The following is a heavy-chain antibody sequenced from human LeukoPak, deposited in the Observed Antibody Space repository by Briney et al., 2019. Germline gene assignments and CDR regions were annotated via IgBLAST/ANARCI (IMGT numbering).Heavy chain of an antibody. CDR3: ARDGYYYDSSGYYYCYYMDV. V-gene: IGHV4-59*12. J-gene: IGHJ6*03. Sequence: SETLSLTCTVSGGSISSYYWSWIRQPPGKGLEWIGYIYYSWSTNYNPSLKSRVTISVDTSKNQFSLKLSSVTAADTAVYYCARDGYYYDSSGYYYCYYMDVWGKGTTVTISS. CDR1: GGSISSYY. CDR2: IYYSWST. D-gene: IGHD3-22*01.